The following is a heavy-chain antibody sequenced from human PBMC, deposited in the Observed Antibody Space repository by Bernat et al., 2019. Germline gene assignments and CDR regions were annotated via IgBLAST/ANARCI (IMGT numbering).Heavy chain of an antibody. J-gene: IGHJ4*02. CDR3: ARVREVAVAFFDY. D-gene: IGHD6-19*01. CDR1: GFTFSSYE. Sequence: EVQLVESGGGLVQPGGSLRLSCAASGFTFSSYEMNWARQAPGKGLEWVSYISSSGSTIYYADSVKGRFTISRDNAKNSLYLQMNSLRAEDTAVYYCARVREVAVAFFDYWGQGTLVTVSS. V-gene: IGHV3-48*03. CDR2: ISSSGSTI.